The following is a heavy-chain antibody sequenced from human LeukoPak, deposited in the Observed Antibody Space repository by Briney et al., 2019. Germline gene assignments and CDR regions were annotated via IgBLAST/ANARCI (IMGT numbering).Heavy chain of an antibody. Sequence: SVKVSCKASGGTFTSSAISWVRQAPGQGLEWMEGIIPIFGTPNYAQNFQGRVTITADESTSTAYMELSSLRSEDTAMYYCASVTTVTTKGHGAFDIWGRGTMVTVSS. CDR3: ASVTTVTTKGHGAFDI. CDR1: GGTFTSSA. V-gene: IGHV1-69*01. J-gene: IGHJ3*02. D-gene: IGHD4-17*01. CDR2: IIPIFGTP.